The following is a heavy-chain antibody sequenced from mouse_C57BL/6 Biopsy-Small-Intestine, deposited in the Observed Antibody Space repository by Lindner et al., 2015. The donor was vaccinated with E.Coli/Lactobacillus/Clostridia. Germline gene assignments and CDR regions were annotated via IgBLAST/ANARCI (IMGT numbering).Heavy chain of an antibody. CDR1: GYSFTGYF. CDR2: INPTTGGT. Sequence: VQLQESGAELARPGASVKISCKASGYSFTGYFMSWVKQSPEKSLEWIGEINPTTGGTTYNQKFKAKATLTVDKSSSTAYMQFKNLTSEDSAVYYCARSHAEGDFWGQGTTLTVSS. CDR3: ARSHAEGDF. J-gene: IGHJ2*01. V-gene: IGHV1-42*01.